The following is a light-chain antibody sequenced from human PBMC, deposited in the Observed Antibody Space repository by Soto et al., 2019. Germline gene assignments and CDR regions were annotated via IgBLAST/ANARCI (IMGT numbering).Light chain of an antibody. J-gene: IGKJ5*01. CDR1: QLISNY. V-gene: IGKV1-27*01. Sequence: DVQMTQSPSSLSVSVGDRVTITCRASQLISNYLAWYQQKPGKPPQLLIYAVSTLQSGVPSRFSGSASGTEFTLTISSLQPADVATYYCQKYNSAPLTFGQGTRLE. CDR3: QKYNSAPLT. CDR2: AVS.